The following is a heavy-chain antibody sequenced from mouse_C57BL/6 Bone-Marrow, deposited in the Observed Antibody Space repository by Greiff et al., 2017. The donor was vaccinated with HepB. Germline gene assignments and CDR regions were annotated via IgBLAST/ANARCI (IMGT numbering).Heavy chain of an antibody. J-gene: IGHJ4*01. V-gene: IGHV2-5*01. CDR2: IWRGGST. D-gene: IGHD1-1*01. CDR3: AKNPPYYGSSSFAMDY. Sequence: VQGVESGPGLVQPSQSLSITCTVSGFSLTSYGVHWVRQSPGKGLEWLGVIWRGGSTDYNAAFMSRLSITKDNSKSQVFFKMNSLQADDTAIYYCAKNPPYYGSSSFAMDYWGQGTSVTVSS. CDR1: GFSLTSYG.